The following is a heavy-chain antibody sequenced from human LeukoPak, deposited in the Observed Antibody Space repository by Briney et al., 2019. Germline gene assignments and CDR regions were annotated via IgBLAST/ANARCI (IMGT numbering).Heavy chain of an antibody. CDR3: ARIRVVVVAATSYFDY. CDR2: IYSGGST. CDR1: GFAFSSHG. D-gene: IGHD2-15*01. V-gene: IGHV3-53*01. J-gene: IGHJ4*02. Sequence: GGSLRLSCAASGFAFSSHGMNWVRQAPGKGLEWVSVIYSGGSTYYADSVKGRFTISRDNSKNTLYLQMNSPRAEDTAVYYCARIRVVVVAATSYFDYWGQGTLVTVSS.